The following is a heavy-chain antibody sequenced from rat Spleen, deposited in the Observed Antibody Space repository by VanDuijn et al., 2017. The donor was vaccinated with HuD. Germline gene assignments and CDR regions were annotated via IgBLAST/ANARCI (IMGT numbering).Heavy chain of an antibody. CDR1: GFSLTSYG. CDR3: TRQDYGGPDY. J-gene: IGHJ2*01. Sequence: QVQLKESGPGLVQPSQTLSLTCTVTGFSLTSYGVSWVRQPPGKGLEWMGGIWSDGSTNYNSALKSRLSINRDTSKTQVFLKMNSLQTEDTAIYFCTRQDYGGPDYWGQGVMVTVSS. D-gene: IGHD1-11*01. V-gene: IGHV2-15*01. CDR2: IWSDGST.